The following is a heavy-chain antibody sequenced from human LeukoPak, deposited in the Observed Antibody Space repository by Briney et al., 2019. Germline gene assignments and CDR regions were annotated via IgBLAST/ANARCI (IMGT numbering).Heavy chain of an antibody. CDR3: ARGNLRSSGYYYQRSYYFDY. V-gene: IGHV4-34*01. Sequence: SETLSLTCAVYGGSFSGYYWSWIRQPPGKGLEWIGEINHSGSTNYNPSLKSRVTISVDTSKNQFSLKLGSVTAADTAVYYCARGNLRSSGYYYQRSYYFDYWGQGTLVTVSS. CDR2: INHSGST. CDR1: GGSFSGYY. J-gene: IGHJ4*02. D-gene: IGHD3-22*01.